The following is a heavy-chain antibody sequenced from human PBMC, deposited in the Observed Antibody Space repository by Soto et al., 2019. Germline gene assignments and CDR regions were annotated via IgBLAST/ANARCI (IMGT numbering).Heavy chain of an antibody. CDR3: AKEGLRWFAFDY. V-gene: IGHV3-30*18. J-gene: IGHJ4*02. CDR1: GFTFSNYG. D-gene: IGHD3-10*01. Sequence: PGGSLRLSCAASGFTFSNYGIHWVRQAPGKGLEWVTLILYDGSNKYYADSVKGRFTISRDNSKNTVYLQMNSLRAEDTAVYYCAKEGLRWFAFDYWGQGTLVTVSS. CDR2: ILYDGSNK.